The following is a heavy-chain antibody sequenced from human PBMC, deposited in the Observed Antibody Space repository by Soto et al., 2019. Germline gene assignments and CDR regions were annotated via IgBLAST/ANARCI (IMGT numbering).Heavy chain of an antibody. Sequence: TGGSLRLSCAVSGFTVSSAYISWVRLAPGKGLEWVSVIYSGGTTHYADSVRGRFGTSRDNSQNTLYLQMTSLRAEDTAMYYCARVHFYDGKSYYYFFDYWGQGTQVTVSS. J-gene: IGHJ4*02. CDR2: IYSGGTT. CDR1: GFTVSSAY. CDR3: ARVHFYDGKSYYYFFDY. V-gene: IGHV3-53*01. D-gene: IGHD3-22*01.